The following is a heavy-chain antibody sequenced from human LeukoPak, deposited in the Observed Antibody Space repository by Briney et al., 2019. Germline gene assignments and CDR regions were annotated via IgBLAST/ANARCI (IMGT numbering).Heavy chain of an antibody. V-gene: IGHV4-59*01. Sequence: PSETLSLTCTLSGGSFSSYYWSWIRQPPGKGLEWIGYIYYSGSTNYNPSLKSRVTISVDTSKNQFSLKLSSVTAADTAVYYCARGEAVYGHYYYYYMDVWGKGTTVTISS. D-gene: IGHD1-26*01. CDR1: GGSFSSYY. J-gene: IGHJ6*03. CDR2: IYYSGST. CDR3: ARGEAVYGHYYYYYMDV.